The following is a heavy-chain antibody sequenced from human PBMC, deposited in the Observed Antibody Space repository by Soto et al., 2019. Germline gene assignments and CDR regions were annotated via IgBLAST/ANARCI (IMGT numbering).Heavy chain of an antibody. D-gene: IGHD3-16*01. CDR2: IYYSGST. CDR3: ARGHNLGGSAFDI. CDR1: GGSIFSYY. J-gene: IGHJ3*02. Sequence: QVQLQESGPGLVKPSETLSLICTVSGGSIFSYYWSWIRQPPGKGLEYIGYIYYSGSTNYNPSLKSRVTISVDMSKNQFSLNLGSVTAADTAVYYCARGHNLGGSAFDIWGQGTLVTVS. V-gene: IGHV4-59*01.